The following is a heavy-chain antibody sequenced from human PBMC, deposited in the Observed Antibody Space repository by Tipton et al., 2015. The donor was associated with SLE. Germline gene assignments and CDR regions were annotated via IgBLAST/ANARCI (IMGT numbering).Heavy chain of an antibody. D-gene: IGHD2-15*01. J-gene: IGHJ4*02. V-gene: IGHV4-34*01. CDR1: GFTFSSYA. Sequence: LRLSCAASGFTFSSYAMSWVRQPPGKGLEWIGEINHSGSTNYNPSLKSRVTISVDTSKNQFSLKLSSVTAADTAVYYCARGGYCSGGSCYDFDYWGQGTLVTVSS. CDR2: INHSGST. CDR3: ARGGYCSGGSCYDFDY.